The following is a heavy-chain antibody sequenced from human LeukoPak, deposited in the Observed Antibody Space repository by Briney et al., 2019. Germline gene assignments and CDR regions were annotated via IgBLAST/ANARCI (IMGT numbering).Heavy chain of an antibody. CDR1: GYTFTSYA. V-gene: IGHV1-3*01. CDR3: ASGYLAATDYYYYGMDV. D-gene: IGHD6-25*01. CDR2: INAGNGNT. Sequence: ASVKVSCKASGYTFTSYAMHWVRQAPGQRFEWMGWINAGNGNTKYSQKFQGRVTITRDTSASTAYMELSSLRSEDTAVYYCASGYLAATDYYYYGMDVWGKGTTVTVSS. J-gene: IGHJ6*04.